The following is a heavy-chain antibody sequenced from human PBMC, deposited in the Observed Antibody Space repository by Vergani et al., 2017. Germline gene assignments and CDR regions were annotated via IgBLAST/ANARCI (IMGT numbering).Heavy chain of an antibody. CDR3: ARTRSEGIAVAGTFDY. CDR1: GFTFSSYA. CDR2: ISYDGSNK. D-gene: IGHD6-19*01. Sequence: QVQLVESGGGVVQPGRSLRLSCAASGFTFSSYAMHWVRQAPGKGLEWVAVISYDGSNKYYADSVKGRFTISRDNSKNTLYLQMNSLRAEDTAVYYCARTRSEGIAVAGTFDYWGQGTLVTVSS. J-gene: IGHJ4*02. V-gene: IGHV3-30-3*01.